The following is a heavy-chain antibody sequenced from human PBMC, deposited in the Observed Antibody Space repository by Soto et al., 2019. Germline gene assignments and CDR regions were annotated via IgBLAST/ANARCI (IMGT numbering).Heavy chain of an antibody. D-gene: IGHD6-19*01. J-gene: IGHJ5*02. V-gene: IGHV3-30*18. CDR3: AKDWGSSGWFNWFDP. CDR2: ISHDGSNT. CDR1: GFTLSNTG. Sequence: QVQLVESGGGVVQPGRSLRLSCVASGFTLSNTGMHWVRQAPGKGLEWVAMISHDGSNTYYGDSVKGRFIISRDNSWNTLYLQMDSLRPEDTSVYYCAKDWGSSGWFNWFDPWGQGTLVTVSS.